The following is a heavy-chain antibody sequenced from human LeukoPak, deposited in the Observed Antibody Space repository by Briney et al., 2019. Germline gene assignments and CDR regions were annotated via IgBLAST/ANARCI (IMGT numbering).Heavy chain of an antibody. CDR2: IYYSGST. Sequence: NPSETLSLTCTVSGGSISSSSYYWGWIRQPPGKGLEWIGSIYYSGSTYYNPSLKSRVTISVDTSKNQFSLKLSSVTAADTAVYYCARHLPYSQQPYDTFDIWGQGTMVTVSS. V-gene: IGHV4-39*07. CDR3: ARHLPYSQQPYDTFDI. CDR1: GGSISSSSYY. D-gene: IGHD6-13*01. J-gene: IGHJ3*02.